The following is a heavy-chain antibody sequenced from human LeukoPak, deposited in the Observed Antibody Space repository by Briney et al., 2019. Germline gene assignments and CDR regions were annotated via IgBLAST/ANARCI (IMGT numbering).Heavy chain of an antibody. CDR1: GFTFSSYS. V-gene: IGHV3-48*01. CDR3: ARDGDGRTLPYYYYYYMDV. CDR2: ISSSSSTI. J-gene: IGHJ6*03. Sequence: GGSLRLSCAASGFTFSSYSMNWVRQAPGKGLEWVSYISSSSSTIYYADSVKGRFTISRDNAKNSLYLQMNSLRTEDAAVYYCARDGDGRTLPYYYYYYMDVWGKGTTVTVSS. D-gene: IGHD5-24*01.